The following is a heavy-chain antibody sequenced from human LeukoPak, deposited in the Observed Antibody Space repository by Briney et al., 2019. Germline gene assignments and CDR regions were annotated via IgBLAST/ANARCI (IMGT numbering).Heavy chain of an antibody. V-gene: IGHV3-9*01. Sequence: GGSLRLSCAAYGFTFDDYAMHWARQAHGKGLEWVSATNWNGGSIGYAGSVKGRFTISRDNAKNSLYLQMNSLRAEDTAIYYCARDIHRGAFEMWGQGTMVTVSS. CDR2: TNWNGGSI. CDR1: GFTFDDYA. CDR3: ARDIHRGAFEM. J-gene: IGHJ3*02.